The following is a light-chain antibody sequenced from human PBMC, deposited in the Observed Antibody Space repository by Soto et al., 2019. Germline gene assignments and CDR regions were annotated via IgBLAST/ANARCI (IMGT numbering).Light chain of an antibody. J-gene: IGKJ4*01. V-gene: IGKV3-20*01. Sequence: EIVLTQAPGTLSLSPGERATLSCRASQSVSNNQLAWYQQKPGKAPRLLIYGASSRATGIPDRFSGSGSGTDFTLSISRLEPEDFAVYYCQQYGSSPLTFGGGTKVDIK. CDR1: QSVSNNQ. CDR3: QQYGSSPLT. CDR2: GAS.